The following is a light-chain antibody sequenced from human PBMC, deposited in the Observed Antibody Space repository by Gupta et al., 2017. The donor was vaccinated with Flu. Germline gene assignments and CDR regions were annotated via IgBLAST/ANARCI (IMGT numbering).Light chain of an antibody. J-gene: IGKJ1*01. CDR1: QSLLHSNGYNY. CDR2: LGS. V-gene: IGKV2-28*01. CDR3: MQALQTPRT. Sequence: ISGKSSQSLLHSNGYNYLDWYLQKPGQSPQLLIYLGSNRASGVPDRFRGSGSGTDFTLKISRVEAEDVGVYYCMQALQTPRTFGQGTKVEIK.